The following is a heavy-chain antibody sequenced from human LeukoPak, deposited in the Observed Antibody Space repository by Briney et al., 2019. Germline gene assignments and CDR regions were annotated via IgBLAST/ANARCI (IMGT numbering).Heavy chain of an antibody. CDR1: GYTFTSYG. D-gene: IGHD2-2*03. V-gene: IGHV1-18*01. CDR3: ARDRRTGYCSSTSCSRPLGY. J-gene: IGHJ4*02. Sequence: ASVKVSCKASGYTFTSYGISWVRQAPGQGLEWMGWISAYNGNTNYAQKLQGRVTMTTDTSTSTAYMELRSLRSDDTAVYYCARDRRTGYCSSTSCSRPLGYWGQGTLVTVSS. CDR2: ISAYNGNT.